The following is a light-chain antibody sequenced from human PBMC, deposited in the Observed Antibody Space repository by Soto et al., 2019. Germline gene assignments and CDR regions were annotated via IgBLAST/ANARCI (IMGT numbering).Light chain of an antibody. Sequence: QSALTQPPSASGSPGQSVTISCTGTSSDVGGYNYVSWYQHNPGKAPKLMIFDVSARPSGVPDRFSGSKSANTASPTISGLQAEDEADYYCCSYAGTYTPLFGGGTKLTVL. J-gene: IGLJ2*01. CDR3: CSYAGTYTPL. CDR1: SSDVGGYNY. V-gene: IGLV2-11*01. CDR2: DVS.